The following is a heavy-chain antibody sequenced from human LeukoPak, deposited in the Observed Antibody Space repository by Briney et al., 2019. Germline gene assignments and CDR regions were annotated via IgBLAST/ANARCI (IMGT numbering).Heavy chain of an antibody. V-gene: IGHV3-11*01. J-gene: IGHJ4*02. CDR2: ISSSGSTI. CDR3: ARDGEGSQFWLDY. Sequence: PGGSLRLSCAASGFTFSDYYMSWIRQAPGKGREWGSYISSSGSTIYYADSVKGRFTISRDNAKNSLYLQMNSLRAEDTAVYYCARDGEGSQFWLDYWGQGTLVTVSS. D-gene: IGHD3-10*01. CDR1: GFTFSDYY.